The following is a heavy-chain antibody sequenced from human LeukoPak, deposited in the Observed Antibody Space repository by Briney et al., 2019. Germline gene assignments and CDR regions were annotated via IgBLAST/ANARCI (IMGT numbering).Heavy chain of an antibody. J-gene: IGHJ3*02. CDR1: GYTFTSYG. Sequence: ASVKVSCKASGYTFTSYGISWVRQAPGQGLEWMGGIIPIFGTANYAQKFQGRVTITADESTSTAYMELSSLRSEDTAVYYCARDPRITIFGVVIVGAFDIRGQGTMVTVSS. CDR2: IIPIFGTA. V-gene: IGHV1-69*13. D-gene: IGHD3-3*01. CDR3: ARDPRITIFGVVIVGAFDI.